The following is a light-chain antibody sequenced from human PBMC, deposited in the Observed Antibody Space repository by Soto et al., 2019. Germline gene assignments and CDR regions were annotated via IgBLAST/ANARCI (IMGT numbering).Light chain of an antibody. CDR2: GAS. CDR3: QHYDSSPGFT. Sequence: EIVLTQSPGTLYLSPGERATLSCRASQSFHTNYLAWYQHRPGQDPRLLIYGASIRASGIPERFSGRGSGTDFTLTISRLEPEDSAVYYCQHYDSSPGFTFGGGTKMEIK. CDR1: QSFHTNY. J-gene: IGKJ4*01. V-gene: IGKV3-20*01.